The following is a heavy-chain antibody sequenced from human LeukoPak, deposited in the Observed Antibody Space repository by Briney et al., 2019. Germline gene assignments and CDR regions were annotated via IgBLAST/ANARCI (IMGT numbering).Heavy chain of an antibody. D-gene: IGHD3-3*01. CDR3: AREVRRRVVIIQEPYYYYYYGMDV. Sequence: ASVKVSCKASGYTFTGYYMHWVRQAPGQGLEWMGRINPNSGGTNYAQKFQGRVTMTRDTSISTAYMELSRLRSDDTAVYYCAREVRRRVVIIQEPYYYYYYGMDVWGQGTTVTVSS. V-gene: IGHV1-2*06. CDR1: GYTFTGYY. J-gene: IGHJ6*02. CDR2: INPNSGGT.